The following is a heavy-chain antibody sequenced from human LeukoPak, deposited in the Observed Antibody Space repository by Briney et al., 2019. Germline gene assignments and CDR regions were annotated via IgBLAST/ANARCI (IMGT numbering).Heavy chain of an antibody. CDR2: FDPEDGET. J-gene: IGHJ6*03. V-gene: IGHV1-24*01. Sequence: ASVKVSCEVSGYTLTELSMHWVRQAPRKGLEWMGGFDPEDGETIYAQKFQGRVTMTEDTSTDTAYMELSSLRSEDTAVYYCARDTYYDFWSGFGGGMDVWGKGTTVTVSS. CDR3: ARDTYYDFWSGFGGGMDV. CDR1: GYTLTELS. D-gene: IGHD3-3*01.